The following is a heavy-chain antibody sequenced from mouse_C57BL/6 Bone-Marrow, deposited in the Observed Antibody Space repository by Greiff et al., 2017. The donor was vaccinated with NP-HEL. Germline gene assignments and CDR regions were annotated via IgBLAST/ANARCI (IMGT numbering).Heavy chain of an antibody. CDR2: GQGLEWIG. CDR1: YTFSRRVH. D-gene: IGHD2-3*01. J-gene: IGHJ1*03. CDR3: SEDSAVYYCAWAGLLRYFDV. Sequence: VQLQQFGPELARLWASVKISCQVFYTFSRRVHFAIRDTNSWMQWVKQRPGQGLEWIGAIYPGNGVTIYNQKFMGKATLTADKSSSTAYMQLSSLTSEDSAVYYCAWAGLLRYFDVWGTGTTVTVSS. V-gene: IGHV1-87*01.